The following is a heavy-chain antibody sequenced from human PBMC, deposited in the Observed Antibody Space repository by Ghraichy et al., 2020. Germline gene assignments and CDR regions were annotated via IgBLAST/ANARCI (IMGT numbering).Heavy chain of an antibody. V-gene: IGHV3-48*02. CDR2: ISPRGDIT. J-gene: IGHJ4*02. CDR1: GFTFGIYG. Sequence: GGSLRLSCIASGFTFGIYGMNWVRQAPGTGLDWIAHISPRGDITYYADSVRGRFTISRDNAKDSLYLQMNSLRDEDTAVYYCTRDPDGWDDFDHWGQGTLVTVSS. CDR3: TRDPDGWDDFDH. D-gene: IGHD5-24*01.